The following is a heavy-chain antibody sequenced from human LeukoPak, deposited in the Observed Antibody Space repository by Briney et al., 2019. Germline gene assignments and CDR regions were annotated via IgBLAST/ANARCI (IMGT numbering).Heavy chain of an antibody. V-gene: IGHV1-2*02. Sequence: GASVKVSCKASGYTFSGYYMHWVRQAPGQGLEWMGWINPNSGGTNSAQKFQGRVTMTRDTSISTAYMELSRLTSDDTAVYYCARSYRNWNDKVLAYWGQGTLVTVSS. J-gene: IGHJ4*02. CDR3: ARSYRNWNDKVLAY. CDR2: INPNSGGT. D-gene: IGHD1-1*01. CDR1: GYTFSGYY.